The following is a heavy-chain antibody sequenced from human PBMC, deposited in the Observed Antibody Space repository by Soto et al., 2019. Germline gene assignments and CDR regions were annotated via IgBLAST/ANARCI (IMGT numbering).Heavy chain of an antibody. CDR3: ARRGRSSSAPGYGMDV. V-gene: IGHV5-51*01. CDR1: GYSFTSYW. D-gene: IGHD6-6*01. Sequence: GESLKIPCKGSGYSFTSYWIGWVRQMPGKGLEWMGIIYPGYSDTRYSPSFQGQVTISADKSISTAYLQWSSLKASDTPMYYCARRGRSSSAPGYGMDVWGQGTTVTVSS. CDR2: IYPGYSDT. J-gene: IGHJ6*02.